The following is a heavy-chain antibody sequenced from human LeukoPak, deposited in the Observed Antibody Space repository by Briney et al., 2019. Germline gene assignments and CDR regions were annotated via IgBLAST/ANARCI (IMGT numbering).Heavy chain of an antibody. CDR1: GFTFSSYW. CDR3: ARDSYDILIGVGSDY. V-gene: IGHV3-7*01. D-gene: IGHD3-9*01. CDR2: IKQDGSEK. Sequence: GGSLRLSCAASGFTFSSYWMSWVRQAPGKGLEWVATIKQDGSEKYYVDSVKGRFTISRDNAKNSLYLQMNSLRAEDTAVYYCARDSYDILIGVGSDYWGQGTLVTVSS. J-gene: IGHJ4*02.